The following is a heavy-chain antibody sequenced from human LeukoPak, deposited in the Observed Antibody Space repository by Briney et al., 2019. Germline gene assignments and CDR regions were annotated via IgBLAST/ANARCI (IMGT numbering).Heavy chain of an antibody. CDR3: ARVGTIFGVVKRPFDY. J-gene: IGHJ4*02. CDR2: INHSGST. V-gene: IGHV4-34*01. Sequence: SETLSLTCAVYGGSFSGYYWSWIRQPPGKGLEWIGEINHSGSTNYNPPLKSRVTIAVDTSKNQFSLKLSSVTAADTAVYYCARVGTIFGVVKRPFDYWGLGTLVTVSS. CDR1: GGSFSGYY. D-gene: IGHD3-3*01.